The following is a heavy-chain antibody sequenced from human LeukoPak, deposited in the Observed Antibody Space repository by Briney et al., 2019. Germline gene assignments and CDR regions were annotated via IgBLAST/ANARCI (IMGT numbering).Heavy chain of an antibody. Sequence: SETLSLTCTVSGGSVSSGSYYWSWIRQPPGKGLEWIGYICYSGSTNYNPSLKSRVTISVDTSKNQFSLKLSSVTAADTAEYYCARESTYYDFWSGYPSPYYFDYWGQGTLVTVSS. CDR1: GGSVSSGSYY. J-gene: IGHJ4*02. V-gene: IGHV4-61*01. CDR2: ICYSGST. CDR3: ARESTYYDFWSGYPSPYYFDY. D-gene: IGHD3-3*01.